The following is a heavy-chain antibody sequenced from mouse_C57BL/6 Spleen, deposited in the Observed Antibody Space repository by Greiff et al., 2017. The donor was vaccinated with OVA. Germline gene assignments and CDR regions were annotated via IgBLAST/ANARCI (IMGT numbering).Heavy chain of an antibody. V-gene: IGHV1-26*01. J-gene: IGHJ3*01. CDR1: GYTFTDYY. D-gene: IGHD1-1*02. Sequence: EVQLQQSGPELVKPGASVKISCKASGYTFTDYYMNWVKQSHGKSLEWIGDINPNNGGTSYNQKFKGKATLTVDKSSSTAYMELRSLTSEDSAVYYCAREALVGSPAWFAYWGQGTLVTVSA. CDR3: AREALVGSPAWFAY. CDR2: INPNNGGT.